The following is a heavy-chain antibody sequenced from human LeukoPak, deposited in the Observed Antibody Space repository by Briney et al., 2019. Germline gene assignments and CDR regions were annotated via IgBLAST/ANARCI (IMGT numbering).Heavy chain of an antibody. CDR2: MNPNSGNT. J-gene: IGHJ4*02. D-gene: IGHD2-2*02. CDR3: ARATRDCSSASCYNY. CDR1: VYTFTSYD. V-gene: IGHV1-8*01. Sequence: ASVKVSCKASVYTFTSYDISWVRQATGQGLEWMGWMNPNSGNTGYAQKFQGRVTMTRNTPISSAYMELSSLGSEDTAVYYCARATRDCSSASCYNYWGQGTLVTVSS.